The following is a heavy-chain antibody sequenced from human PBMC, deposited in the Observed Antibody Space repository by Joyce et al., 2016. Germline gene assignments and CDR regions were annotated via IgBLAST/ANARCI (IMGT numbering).Heavy chain of an antibody. CDR3: DAFHF. CDR2: IDPEYGET. J-gene: IGHJ3*01. V-gene: IGHV1-69-2*01. Sequence: EVHLLQSGPEVKKPGTTVTISCEISGYTFSDYYMQWVRQAPVKGLEWMGLIDPEYGETLSAEEFLGRLTITADSAVYYCTTGAQHPHIVAPTTSSSDAFHFWGQGTLVTVSS. CDR1: GYTFSDYY. D-gene: IGHD5-12*01.